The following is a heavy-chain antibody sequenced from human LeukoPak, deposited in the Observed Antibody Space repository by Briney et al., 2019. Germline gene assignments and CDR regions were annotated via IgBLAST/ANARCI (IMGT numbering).Heavy chain of an antibody. CDR1: ELAFKNVW. V-gene: IGHV3-15*01. D-gene: IGHD4-17*01. J-gene: IGHJ4*02. CDR3: ITEPHDYGDFTFGY. Sequence: PGGSLRLSCGASELAFKNVWMSWVRPAPGKGLEWVGRISSKSDGGTTDYAAPVKGRFTISRDDSTNTLSLQMSGLKAEDTALYFCITEPHDYGDFTFGYWGQGTLVTVSS. CDR2: ISSKSDGGTT.